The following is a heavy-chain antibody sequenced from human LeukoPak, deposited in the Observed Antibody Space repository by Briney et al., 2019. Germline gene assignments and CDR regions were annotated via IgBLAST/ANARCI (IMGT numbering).Heavy chain of an antibody. V-gene: IGHV3-21*01. CDR1: GFTISDYS. Sequence: SGGSLRLSCSASGFTISDYSMNWVRQAPGKGLEWVSSIRTLNNYIYYADSVKGRFTISRDDAKNSVSLHMNGLGAEDTAVYYCVRRADAAFYFDPWGQGALLTVSS. J-gene: IGHJ5*02. CDR3: VRRADAAFYFDP. CDR2: IRTLNNYI. D-gene: IGHD2/OR15-2a*01.